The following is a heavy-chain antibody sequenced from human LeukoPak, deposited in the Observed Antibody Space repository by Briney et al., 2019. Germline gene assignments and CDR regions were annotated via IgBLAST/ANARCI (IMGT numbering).Heavy chain of an antibody. V-gene: IGHV3-21*01. CDR2: IISSSSYI. Sequence: GGSLRLSCAASGFTFSSYSMNWFRQAPGKGLEWVSSIISSSSYIYYADSVKGRFTISRDNAKNSLYLQMNNLRAEDTAVYYCARGPIMITFGGPFDYWGQGTLVTVSS. CDR3: ARGPIMITFGGPFDY. CDR1: GFTFSSYS. D-gene: IGHD3-16*01. J-gene: IGHJ4*02.